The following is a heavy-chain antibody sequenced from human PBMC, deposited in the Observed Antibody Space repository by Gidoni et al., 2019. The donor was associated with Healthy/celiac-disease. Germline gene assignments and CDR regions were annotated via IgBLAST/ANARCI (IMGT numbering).Heavy chain of an antibody. CDR1: GFTFSSYG. CDR3: ARDWEYSSSAEGVLLDY. Sequence: QVQLVESGGGVVQPGRSLRLSCAASGFTFSSYGMHWVRQAPGKGLEWVAVIWYDGSNKYYADSVKGRFTISRDNFKNTLYLQMNSLRAEDTAVYYCARDWEYSSSAEGVLLDYWGQGTLVTVSS. V-gene: IGHV3-33*01. CDR2: IWYDGSNK. D-gene: IGHD6-6*01. J-gene: IGHJ4*02.